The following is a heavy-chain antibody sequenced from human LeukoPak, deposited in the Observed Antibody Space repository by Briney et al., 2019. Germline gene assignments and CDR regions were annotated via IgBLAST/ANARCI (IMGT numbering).Heavy chain of an antibody. CDR1: GFTFSSYA. D-gene: IGHD3-22*01. V-gene: IGHV3-23*01. CDR2: MSGSGGST. Sequence: GGSLRLSCAAAGFTFSSYAMSCVRHAPGKGLEWVAAMSGSGGSTYYADSVKGRFTISRENSTTTMYLKMNSLRVEDKAVYYCATDKVRGYYDSSGYYDYWGQGTLVTVSS. J-gene: IGHJ4*02. CDR3: ATDKVRGYYDSSGYYDY.